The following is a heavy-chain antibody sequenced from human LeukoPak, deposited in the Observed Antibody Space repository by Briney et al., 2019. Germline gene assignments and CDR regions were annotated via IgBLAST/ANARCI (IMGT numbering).Heavy chain of an antibody. CDR3: ARSSDYSNYIVDY. CDR1: GYTFTGYY. J-gene: IGHJ4*02. Sequence: GASVNVSCKASGYTFTGYYIHWVRQAPGQGLEWMGWINPNSGGTNYAQMYQGRVTMTRDTSITTAYMELTRLTSDDTAVYFCARSSDYSNYIVDYWGQGTLVTVSS. CDR2: INPNSGGT. D-gene: IGHD4-11*01. V-gene: IGHV1-2*02.